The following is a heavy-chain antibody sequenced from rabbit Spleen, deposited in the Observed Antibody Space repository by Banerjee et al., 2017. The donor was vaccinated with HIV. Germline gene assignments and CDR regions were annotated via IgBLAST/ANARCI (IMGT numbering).Heavy chain of an antibody. J-gene: IGHJ4*01. D-gene: IGHD4-1*01. Sequence: QSLEESGGGLVKPGASLTLTCKASGFSLFTYWMCWVRQAPGKGLDLIGCIYAGDGSTDYANWVNGRFTISKTSSTVDLKMTSLTAADTATYFCARDLAGVIGWNFNLWGQGTLVTVS. CDR3: ARDLAGVIGWNFNL. V-gene: IGHV1S40*01. CDR1: GFSLFTYW. CDR2: IYAGDGST.